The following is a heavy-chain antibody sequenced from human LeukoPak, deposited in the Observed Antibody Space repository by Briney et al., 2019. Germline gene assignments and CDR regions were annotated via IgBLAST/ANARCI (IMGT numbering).Heavy chain of an antibody. J-gene: IGHJ4*02. CDR3: ARGPKSNSYGYWIFSF. D-gene: IGHD5-18*01. CDR2: ISAYNGNT. Sequence: AASVKVSXKASGYTFTSYGISWVRQAPGQGLEWIGWISAYNGNTNYAQKLQGRVTMTTDTSTSTAYMELRSLRSDDTAVYYCARGPKSNSYGYWIFSFWGQGTLVTVSS. CDR1: GYTFTSYG. V-gene: IGHV1-18*01.